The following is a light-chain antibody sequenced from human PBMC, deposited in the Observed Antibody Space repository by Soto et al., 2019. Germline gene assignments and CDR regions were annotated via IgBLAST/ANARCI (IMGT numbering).Light chain of an antibody. CDR2: RTS. J-gene: IGKJ1*01. CDR1: QSISSN. Sequence: IVMKQSPATLSVTPGERATLSCRASQSISSNLAWYQQKPGQAPRLLMFRTSSRATGIPDRFSGSGSGTDFTLTISRLEPEDFAVYYCQQYGSSPRTFGQGTKVDIK. CDR3: QQYGSSPRT. V-gene: IGKV3-20*01.